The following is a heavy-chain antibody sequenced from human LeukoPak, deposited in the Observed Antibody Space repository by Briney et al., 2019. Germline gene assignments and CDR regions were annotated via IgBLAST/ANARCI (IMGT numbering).Heavy chain of an antibody. Sequence: GGSLRLSCAASGFTFSSYSMNWVRQAPRKGLEWVSSITSSSSYIYYADSVKGRFTISRDNAKNSLYLQMNSLRAEDTAVYYCARGKYGSGSFDYWGQGTLVTVSS. CDR3: ARGKYGSGSFDY. CDR1: GFTFSSYS. CDR2: ITSSSSYI. J-gene: IGHJ4*02. V-gene: IGHV3-21*01. D-gene: IGHD3-10*01.